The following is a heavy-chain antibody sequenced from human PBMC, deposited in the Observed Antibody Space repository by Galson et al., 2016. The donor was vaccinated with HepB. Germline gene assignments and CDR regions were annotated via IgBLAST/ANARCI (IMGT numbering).Heavy chain of an antibody. D-gene: IGHD3-16*01. V-gene: IGHV5-51*01. CDR3: ARRLTHDSKIWDIDY. CDR1: GYSFTDYW. CDR2: IYPGDSHT. Sequence: QSGAEVKKPGESLRISCKGSGYSFTDYWIGWVRQMPGKGLEWMGIIYPGDSHTRYSPSFQGQVTISANKSISTAYLQWSSLKASDTAIYYCARRLTHDSKIWDIDYWGRGTLVTVSS. J-gene: IGHJ4*02.